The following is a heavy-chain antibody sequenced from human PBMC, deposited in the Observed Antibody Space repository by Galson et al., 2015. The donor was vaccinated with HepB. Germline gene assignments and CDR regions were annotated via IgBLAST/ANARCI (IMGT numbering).Heavy chain of an antibody. D-gene: IGHD2-15*01. CDR1: GYTFTSYA. J-gene: IGHJ4*02. CDR3: AREGYCSGGSCYYGDFDY. Sequence: SVKVSCKASGYTFTSYAMHWVRQAPGQRLEWMGWINAGNGNTKYSQKFQGRVTITRDTSASTAYMELSSLRSEDTAVYYCAREGYCSGGSCYYGDFDYWGQGTLVTVSS. CDR2: INAGNGNT. V-gene: IGHV1-3*01.